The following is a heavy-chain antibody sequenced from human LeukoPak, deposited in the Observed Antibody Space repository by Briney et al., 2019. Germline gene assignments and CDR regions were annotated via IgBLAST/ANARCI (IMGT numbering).Heavy chain of an antibody. J-gene: IGHJ6*02. V-gene: IGHV3-9*01. Sequence: PGGSLRLSCAASGFTFDDYAMHWVRQAPGKGLEWVSGISWNSGSIGYADSVKGRFTISRDNAKNSLYLQMNSLRAEDTALYYCAKDNIGGIAVAGTSSYGMDVWGQGTTVTVSS. D-gene: IGHD6-19*01. CDR1: GFTFDDYA. CDR2: ISWNSGSI. CDR3: AKDNIGGIAVAGTSSYGMDV.